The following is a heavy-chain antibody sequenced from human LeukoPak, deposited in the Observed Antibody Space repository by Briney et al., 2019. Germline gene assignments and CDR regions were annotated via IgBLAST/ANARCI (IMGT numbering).Heavy chain of an antibody. V-gene: IGHV3-20*04. CDR3: AREASRGQYSLDYFDY. D-gene: IGHD2-15*01. CDR1: GFTFDDYG. Sequence: GGSLRLSCAASGFTFDDYGTSWVRQAPGKGLEWVSGISWNGGSTGYADSVKGRFTISRDNAKNSLYLQMNSLRAEDTALYYCAREASRGQYSLDYFDYWGQGTLVTVSS. J-gene: IGHJ4*02. CDR2: ISWNGGST.